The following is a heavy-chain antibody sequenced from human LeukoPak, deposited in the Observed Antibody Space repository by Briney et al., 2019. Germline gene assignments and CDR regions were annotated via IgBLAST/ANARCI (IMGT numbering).Heavy chain of an antibody. V-gene: IGHV1-24*01. Sequence: AASVKVSCTVSGYTLTGLSMHWVRQAPGKGLEWMGGFDPEDGETIYAQKFQGRVTMTEDTSTDTAYMELSSLRSEDTAVYYCATQYYYGSGSYYTTFDYWGQGTLVTVSS. D-gene: IGHD3-10*01. CDR1: GYTLTGLS. CDR2: FDPEDGET. CDR3: ATQYYYGSGSYYTTFDY. J-gene: IGHJ4*02.